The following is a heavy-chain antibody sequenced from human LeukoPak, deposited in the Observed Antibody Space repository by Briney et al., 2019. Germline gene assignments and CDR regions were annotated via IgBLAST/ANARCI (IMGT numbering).Heavy chain of an antibody. CDR2: MNPNSGNT. J-gene: IGHJ6*02. V-gene: IGHV1-8*02. CDR3: ARGGPGDYYYYGMDV. CDR1: GYTFTSYA. Sequence: ASVKVSCKASGYTFTSYAMHWVRQAPGQRLEWMGWMNPNSGNTGYAQKFQGRVTMTRNTSISTAYMELSSLRSEDTAVYYCARGGPGDYYYYGMDVWSQGTTVTVSS. D-gene: IGHD1-14*01.